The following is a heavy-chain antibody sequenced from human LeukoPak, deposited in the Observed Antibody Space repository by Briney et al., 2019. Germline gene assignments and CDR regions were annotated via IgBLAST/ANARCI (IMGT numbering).Heavy chain of an antibody. J-gene: IGHJ4*02. V-gene: IGHV1-2*02. CDR3: ARGNSSSWYDFYY. CDR2: INPNSGGT. CDR1: GYTFTGYY. D-gene: IGHD6-13*01. Sequence: GASAKVSCKASGYTFTGYYMHWVRQAPGQGLGWMGWINPNSGGTNYAQKFQGRVTMTRDTSISTAYMELSRLRSDDTAVYYCARGNSSSWYDFYYWGQGTLVTVSS.